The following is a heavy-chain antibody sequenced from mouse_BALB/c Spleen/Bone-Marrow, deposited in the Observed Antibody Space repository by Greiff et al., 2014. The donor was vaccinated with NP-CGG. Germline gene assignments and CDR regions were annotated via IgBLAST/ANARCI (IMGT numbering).Heavy chain of an antibody. Sequence: VQLQQSGPGLVAPSQSLSITCTVSVFSLTSYGVHWVRQPPGKGLEWLGVIWAGGSTNYNSALMSRLSISKDNSKSQVFLKMNSLQTDDTAMYYCARVYLWYFDVWGAGTTVTVSS. V-gene: IGHV2-9*02. CDR1: VFSLTSYG. J-gene: IGHJ1*01. CDR2: IWAGGST. CDR3: ARVYLWYFDV. D-gene: IGHD2-3*01.